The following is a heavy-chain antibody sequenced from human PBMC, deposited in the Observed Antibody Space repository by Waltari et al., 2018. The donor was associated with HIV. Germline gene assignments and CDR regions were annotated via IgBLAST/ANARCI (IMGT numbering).Heavy chain of an antibody. D-gene: IGHD6-13*01. Sequence: HVQLVQSGHAGRKSGGTVKIPCMASNYISENYGVSGVRQDPGQVLEWLGLIINYNGNTNYAQKSQGRVTMTINTSPMTAHMELMRLTSDDPAVYYCARDGAWQQLVQVVCDVWGRGTSVTVSS. V-gene: IGHV1-18*01. CDR1: NYISENYG. J-gene: IGHJ3*01. CDR2: IINYNGNT. CDR3: ARDGAWQQLVQVVCDV.